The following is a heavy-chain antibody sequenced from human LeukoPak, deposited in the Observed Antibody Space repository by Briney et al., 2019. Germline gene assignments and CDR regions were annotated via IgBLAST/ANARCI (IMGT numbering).Heavy chain of an antibody. Sequence: PSETLSLTCTVSGXSVSSYYGSWILRPPGRGLEWIAYLSHSGSSDSNPSLTSRVTTLVDTSKNQFSLKLTSVTAADTAVYYCARARYANAWYAFDIWGHGTMVTVSS. D-gene: IGHD2-2*01. CDR2: LSHSGSS. CDR1: GXSVSSYY. J-gene: IGHJ3*02. V-gene: IGHV4-59*02. CDR3: ARARYANAWYAFDI.